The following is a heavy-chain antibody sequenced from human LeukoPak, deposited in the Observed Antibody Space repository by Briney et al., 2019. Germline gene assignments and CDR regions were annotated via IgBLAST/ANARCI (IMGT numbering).Heavy chain of an antibody. Sequence: SETLSLTCTVSGGSISSHYWSWIRQPPGKGLEWIGYIYYSGSTNYNPSLKSRVTISVDTSKNQFSLKLSSVTAADTAVYYCARNYYGSGSHPPGYYYYMDVWGKGTTVTVSS. V-gene: IGHV4-59*11. CDR3: ARNYYGSGSHPPGYYYYMDV. CDR2: IYYSGST. D-gene: IGHD3-10*01. CDR1: GGSISSHY. J-gene: IGHJ6*03.